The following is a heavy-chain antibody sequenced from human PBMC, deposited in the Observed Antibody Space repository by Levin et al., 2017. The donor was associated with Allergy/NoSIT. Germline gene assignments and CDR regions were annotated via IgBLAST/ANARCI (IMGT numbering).Heavy chain of an antibody. J-gene: IGHJ3*02. Sequence: GGSLRLSCVASGFTFGTYWMSWVRQDPGKGLEWVANLNQDGTKEYYVSSMKGRFTVSRDNAKNSLYLQMNSLRVEDTAVYYCARGTYSSGWYPDTFDIWGQGTMVTVSS. CDR2: LNQDGTKE. V-gene: IGHV3-7*04. D-gene: IGHD6-19*01. CDR1: GFTFGTYW. CDR3: ARGTYSSGWYPDTFDI.